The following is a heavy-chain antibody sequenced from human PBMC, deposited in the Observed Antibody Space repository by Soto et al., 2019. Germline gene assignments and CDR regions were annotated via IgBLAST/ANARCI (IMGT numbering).Heavy chain of an antibody. CDR3: ASGTYTAAGIDY. J-gene: IGHJ4*02. CDR1: GYSFTSYW. D-gene: IGHD6-13*01. CDR2: IDPSDSYT. V-gene: IGHV5-10-1*01. Sequence: HGESLKISCKGSGYSFTSYWISWVRQMPGKGLEWMGRIDPSDSYTNYSPSFQGHVTISADKSISTAYLQWSSLKASDTAMYYCASGTYTAAGIDYWGQGTLVTVSS.